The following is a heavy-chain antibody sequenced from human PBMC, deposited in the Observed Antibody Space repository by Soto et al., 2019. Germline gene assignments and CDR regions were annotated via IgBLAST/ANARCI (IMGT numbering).Heavy chain of an antibody. D-gene: IGHD6-6*01. V-gene: IGHV1-69*13. J-gene: IGHJ4*02. CDR1: GGTFGTSA. Sequence: EASVKVSCKASGGTFGTSAISWVRQAPGQGLDWMGAVIPVFGTANYAQRFQGRVTITADESTSTAYMELSSLRSEDTAVYYCARERGLGRADIVARPLNYWGQGIPVTVSS. CDR3: ARERGLGRADIVARPLNY. CDR2: VIPVFGTA.